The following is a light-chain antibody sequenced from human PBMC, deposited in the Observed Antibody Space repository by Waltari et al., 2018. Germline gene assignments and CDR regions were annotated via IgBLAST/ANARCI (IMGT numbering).Light chain of an antibody. CDR3: CSYAGTNTLL. V-gene: IGLV2-23*01. CDR1: GRAVGSYLL. J-gene: IGLJ2*01. CDR2: AAS. Sequence: QSPLTQPAAVSGSPGQSITISCTGSGRAVGSYLLASWYQQNPGKAPRLLIYAASRRPSGVSTRFSGSKSGNTASLTISGLQAEDEADYYCCSYAGTNTLLFGGGTKVTVL.